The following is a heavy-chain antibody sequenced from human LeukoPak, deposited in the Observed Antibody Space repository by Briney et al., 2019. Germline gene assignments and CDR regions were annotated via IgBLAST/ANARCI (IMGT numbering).Heavy chain of an antibody. Sequence: SETLSLTCTVSGGSISSSSYYWGWVRQPPGKGLEWIGEIYHSGSTNYNPSLKSRVTISVDKSKNQFSLKLSSVTAADTAVYYCARDSVDTAMVYPLWGQGTLVTVSS. CDR3: ARDSVDTAMVYPL. D-gene: IGHD5-18*01. CDR2: IYHSGST. CDR1: GGSISSSSYY. J-gene: IGHJ4*02. V-gene: IGHV4-39*07.